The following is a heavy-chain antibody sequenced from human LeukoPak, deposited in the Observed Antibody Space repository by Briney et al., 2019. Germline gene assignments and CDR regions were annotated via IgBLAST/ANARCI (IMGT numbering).Heavy chain of an antibody. CDR3: AKVGQVGVHDAFDI. V-gene: IGHV3-66*01. CDR2: IYSGGST. CDR1: GFTVSSNY. D-gene: IGHD3-10*01. Sequence: GGSLRLSCAASGFTVSSNYMSWVRQAPGKGLEWVSVIYSGGSTCYADSVKGRFTISRDNSKNTLYLQMNSLRAEDTAVYYCAKVGQVGVHDAFDIWGQGTMVTVSS. J-gene: IGHJ3*02.